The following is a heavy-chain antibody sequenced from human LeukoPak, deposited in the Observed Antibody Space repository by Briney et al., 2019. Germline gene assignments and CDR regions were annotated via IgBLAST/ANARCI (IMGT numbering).Heavy chain of an antibody. J-gene: IGHJ3*02. D-gene: IGHD3-3*01. V-gene: IGHV3-74*01. Sequence: GGSLRLSCAASGFTFSSYWMYWVRQAPGKGLVWVSRINSDARNTNYADSVQGRFTISRDNAKNTLYLQMNSLRVEDAAVYYCASGIGVGDSFDIWGQGTMVTVSS. CDR3: ASGIGVGDSFDI. CDR1: GFTFSSYW. CDR2: INSDARNT.